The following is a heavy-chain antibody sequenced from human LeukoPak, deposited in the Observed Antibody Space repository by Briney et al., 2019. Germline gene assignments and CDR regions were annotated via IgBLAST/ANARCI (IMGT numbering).Heavy chain of an antibody. CDR3: ARVRSSGNWYFDL. CDR1: GYSISSGYY. Sequence: SETLSLTCTVSGYSISSGYYWGWIRQPPGKGLEWIGSIYHSGRTFYNPSLKSRVTISVDTSKNQFSLKLSSVTAADTAVYYCARVRSSGNWYFDLWGRGTLVTVSS. J-gene: IGHJ2*01. CDR2: IYHSGRT. V-gene: IGHV4-38-2*02. D-gene: IGHD6-19*01.